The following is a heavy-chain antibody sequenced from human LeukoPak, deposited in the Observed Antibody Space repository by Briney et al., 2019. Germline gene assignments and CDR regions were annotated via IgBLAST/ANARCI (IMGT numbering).Heavy chain of an antibody. D-gene: IGHD1-1*01. V-gene: IGHV4-34*01. CDR3: ARDRPTTGYYYYYMDV. Sequence: SETLSLTCAVYGGSFSGYYWSWIRQPPGKGLEWIGEINHSGSTNYNPSLKSRVTISVDTSKNQFSLKLSSVTAADTAVYYCARDRPTTGYYYYYMDVWGKGTTVTVSS. CDR1: GGSFSGYY. CDR2: INHSGST. J-gene: IGHJ6*03.